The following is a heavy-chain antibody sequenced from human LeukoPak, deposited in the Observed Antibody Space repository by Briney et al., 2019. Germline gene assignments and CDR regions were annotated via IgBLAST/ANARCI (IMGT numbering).Heavy chain of an antibody. CDR3: ARVSRRVRGVIINPLADLTGGSLNLDY. CDR2: IYYSGST. J-gene: IGHJ4*02. D-gene: IGHD3-10*01. V-gene: IGHV4-39*07. Sequence: PSETLSLTCTVSGGSISSSSYYWGWIRQPPGKGLEWIGSIYYSGSTYYNPSLKSRVTISVDTSKNQFSLKLSSVTAADTAVYYCARVSRRVRGVIINPLADLTGGSLNLDYWGQGTLVTVSS. CDR1: GGSISSSSYY.